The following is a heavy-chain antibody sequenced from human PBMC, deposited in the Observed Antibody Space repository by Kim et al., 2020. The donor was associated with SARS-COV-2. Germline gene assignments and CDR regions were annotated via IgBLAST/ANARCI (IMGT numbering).Heavy chain of an antibody. CDR3: AREMMESGIDV. CDR1: GFIFNSYE. Sequence: GGSLRLSCAASGFIFNSYEMNWVRQAPGKGLEWISYINGVGRTTFYAESVRGRFTISRDNAKNVVYLLMNDLRADDTAVYYCAREMMESGIDVWGQGTKVTVSS. D-gene: IGHD3-3*01. J-gene: IGHJ3*01. V-gene: IGHV3-48*03. CDR2: INGVGRTT.